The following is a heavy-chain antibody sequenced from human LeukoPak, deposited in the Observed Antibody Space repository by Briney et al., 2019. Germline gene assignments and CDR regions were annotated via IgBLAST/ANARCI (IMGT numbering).Heavy chain of an antibody. J-gene: IGHJ4*02. V-gene: IGHV3-53*01. CDR2: IYSGGST. CDR3: VREGYSSGWFRN. D-gene: IGHD6-19*01. Sequence: GGSLRLSCAASGFMFSSYGMHWVRQAPGKGLEWVSVIYSGGSTYYVDSVKGRFTISRDNSKNTLYLQMNSLKAEDTAVYYCVREGYSSGWFRNWGQGTLVSVSS. CDR1: GFMFSSYG.